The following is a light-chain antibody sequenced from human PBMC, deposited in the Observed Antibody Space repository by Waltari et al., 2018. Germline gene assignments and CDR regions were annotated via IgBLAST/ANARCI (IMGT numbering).Light chain of an antibody. CDR1: QSIATY. CDR2: SAY. J-gene: IGKJ3*01. CDR3: QQTYSVPRGGFT. Sequence: QLTQSPYSLSASVGERVTVPCRASQSIATYLTWYQQRAGEAPKLLIHSAYSLQMGVPSRFSGSISGTEFTLTISSLHPEDSATYYCQQTYSVPRGGFTFCPGTKVEIK. V-gene: IGKV1-39*01.